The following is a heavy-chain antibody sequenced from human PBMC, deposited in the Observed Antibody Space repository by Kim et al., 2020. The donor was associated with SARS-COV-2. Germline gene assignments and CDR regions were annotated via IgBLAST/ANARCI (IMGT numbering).Heavy chain of an antibody. J-gene: IGHJ4*02. CDR2: VYYSGDT. V-gene: IGHV4-59*11. CDR1: GGSITYHY. D-gene: IGHD3-22*01. Sequence: SETLSLTCNVSGGSITYHYWSWIRQPPGKGLEWIGYVYYSGDTGYKPSLKSRVTISVDTSKNQFSLKLRSVTAADTAVYYCARVPRGTYDSSTGVDSWSPGTLVTVSS. CDR3: ARVPRGTYDSSTGVDS.